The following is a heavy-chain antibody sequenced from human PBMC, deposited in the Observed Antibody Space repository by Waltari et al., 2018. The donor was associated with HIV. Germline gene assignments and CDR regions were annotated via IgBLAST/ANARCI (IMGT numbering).Heavy chain of an antibody. D-gene: IGHD2-15*01. J-gene: IGHJ4*02. Sequence: QVQLVQSGAEVKKPGASVKVSCKASGYTFTAYYMHWVRQAPGQGLEWMGRINPNSGGTNYAQKFQGRVTMTRDTSISTAYMELSRLRSDDTAVYYCARSYCSGGSCYPDYWGQGTLVTVSS. CDR1: GYTFTAYY. CDR2: INPNSGGT. CDR3: ARSYCSGGSCYPDY. V-gene: IGHV1-2*06.